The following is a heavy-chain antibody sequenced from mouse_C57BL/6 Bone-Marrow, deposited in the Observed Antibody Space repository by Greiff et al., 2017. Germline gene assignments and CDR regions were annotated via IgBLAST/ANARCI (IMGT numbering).Heavy chain of an antibody. J-gene: IGHJ1*03. CDR1: GYTFTNYW. CDR3: ARSDGYHAGWYFDV. CDR2: IYPGGGYT. D-gene: IGHD2-3*01. V-gene: IGHV1-63*01. Sequence: QVQLKQSGAELVRPGTSVKMSCKASGYTFTNYWIGWAKQRPGHGLEWIGDIYPGGGYTNYNEQFKGKATLTADKSSSTAYMQFSSLTSEDSAIYYCARSDGYHAGWYFDVWGTGTTVTVSS.